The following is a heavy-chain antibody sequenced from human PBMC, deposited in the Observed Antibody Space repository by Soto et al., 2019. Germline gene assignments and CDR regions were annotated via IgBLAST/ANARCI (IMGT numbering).Heavy chain of an antibody. CDR3: ARDRGAYGMDV. CDR2: ISAYNGNT. CDR1: GYTCTSYG. J-gene: IGHJ6*02. V-gene: IGHV1-18*01. Sequence: QVQLVQSGAEVKKPGASVKVSCKASGYTCTSYGISRVRQAPGQGLEWMGWISAYNGNTNYAQKLQGRVTMTTDTSTSTAYMELRSLISDDTAVYYCARDRGAYGMDVWGQGTTVTVSS.